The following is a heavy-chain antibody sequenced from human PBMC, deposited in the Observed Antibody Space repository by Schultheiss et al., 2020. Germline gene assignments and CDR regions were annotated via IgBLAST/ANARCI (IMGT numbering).Heavy chain of an antibody. Sequence: SATLSLTCTVSGGSISSSSYYWGWIRQPPGKGLEWIGSIYYSGSTYYNPSLKSRVTISVDTSKNQFSLKLSSVTAADTAVYYCARHSLGTYSSSWYFGYWGQGTLVTVSS. CDR2: IYYSGST. CDR1: GGSISSSSYY. J-gene: IGHJ4*02. V-gene: IGHV4-39*01. D-gene: IGHD6-13*01. CDR3: ARHSLGTYSSSWYFGY.